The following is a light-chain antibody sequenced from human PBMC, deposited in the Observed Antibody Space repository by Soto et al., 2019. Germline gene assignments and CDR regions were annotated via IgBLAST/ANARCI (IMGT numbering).Light chain of an antibody. J-gene: IGKJ2*01. CDR1: QSVSSNY. CDR3: RQYASSPPMYT. Sequence: VLTQSPGTLSLSPGERATLSCRASQSVSSNYLGWYQQKPGQAPRLLIYDASSRATGIPGRFSGSGSGTDFTLTISRLEPEDFAVYYCRQYASSPPMYTFGQGTKLEIK. CDR2: DAS. V-gene: IGKV3-20*01.